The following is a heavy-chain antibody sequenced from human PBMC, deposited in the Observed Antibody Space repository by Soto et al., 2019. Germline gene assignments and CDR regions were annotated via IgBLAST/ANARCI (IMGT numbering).Heavy chain of an antibody. V-gene: IGHV4-59*01. CDR1: GGSISSYY. CDR3: ARDQHGDY. Sequence: QVQLQESGPGLVKPSETLSLTCTVSGGSISSYYWSWIRQPPGKGLEWIGYIYYSGSTNYNPSLKSRATLSVDTSKNRFSLMLSCVTAADTAVYYCARDQHGDYWGQGTLVTVSS. J-gene: IGHJ4*02. CDR2: IYYSGST.